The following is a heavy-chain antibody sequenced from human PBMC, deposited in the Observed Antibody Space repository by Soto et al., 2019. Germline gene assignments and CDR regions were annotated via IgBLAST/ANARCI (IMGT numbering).Heavy chain of an antibody. CDR1: GYSVASYW. J-gene: IGHJ6*02. CDR3: AKARAPCGGDCYYYYYYGMDV. Sequence: GDSLNIGLKSSGYSVASYWSVWGRQIPGKGFGLMGIIYPGDSDTRYSPSFQGQVTISAAKSISTAYLQWSSLRAEDTAVYYCAKARAPCGGDCYYYYYYGMDVWGQGTTVTVSS. V-gene: IGHV5-51*02. CDR2: IYPGDSDT. D-gene: IGHD2-21*02.